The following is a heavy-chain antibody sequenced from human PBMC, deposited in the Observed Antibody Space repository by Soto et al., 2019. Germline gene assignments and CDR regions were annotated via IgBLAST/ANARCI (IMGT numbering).Heavy chain of an antibody. V-gene: IGHV4-39*01. CDR3: ARTSRSSAYDY. CDR2: VHDSGST. J-gene: IGHJ4*02. D-gene: IGHD6-6*01. CDR1: GGSISCSTCY. Sequence: PSETLSLTCTVSGGSISCSTCYWGWIRQPPGKGLEWIGTVHDSGSTYLSPSLKSRVTISVDTSKNQFSLKLSSVTAADTAIYFCARTSRSSAYDYWSQGTLVTAAS.